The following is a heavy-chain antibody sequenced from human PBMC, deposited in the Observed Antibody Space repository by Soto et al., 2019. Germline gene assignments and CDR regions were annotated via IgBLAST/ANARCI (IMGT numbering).Heavy chain of an antibody. CDR2: IGGSGDSR. CDR1: GFTFSSYT. D-gene: IGHD3-10*01. Sequence: PGGSLRLSCAASGFTFSSYTMSWVRQVPGKGPEWVSGIGGSGDSRYYADSVKGRFTISRDNSKNTLYLQMNSLRPEDTAVYYCSKSAVQVWFEYFDYWGQGSQVTVSS. CDR3: SKSAVQVWFEYFDY. J-gene: IGHJ4*02. V-gene: IGHV3-23*01.